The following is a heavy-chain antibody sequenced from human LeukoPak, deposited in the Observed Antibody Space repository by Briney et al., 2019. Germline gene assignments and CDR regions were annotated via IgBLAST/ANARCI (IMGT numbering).Heavy chain of an antibody. CDR3: ARGGKQYFDWFPPPIDY. CDR2: INHSGST. Sequence: PSETLSLTCAVYGGSFSGYYWSWIRQPPGKGLEWIGEINHSGSTNYNPSLKSRVTISVDTSKNQFSLKLSSVTAADTAVYYCARGGKQYFDWFPPPIDYWGQGTLVTVSS. V-gene: IGHV4-34*01. J-gene: IGHJ4*02. CDR1: GGSFSGYY. D-gene: IGHD3-9*01.